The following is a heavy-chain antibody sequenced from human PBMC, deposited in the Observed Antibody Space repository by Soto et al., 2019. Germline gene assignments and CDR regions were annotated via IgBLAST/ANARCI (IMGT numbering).Heavy chain of an antibody. Sequence: EVQLLEFGGGLVQPGGSLRLSCAASGFTFSSYAMCWVRQAPGKWLEWVSAISGSGGSTYYADSVKGRITISRDNSKNTLYLQMNSLRAEDTGVYYCARSSGYYVPGNFADYWDQGTLVTVSS. CDR2: ISGSGGST. J-gene: IGHJ4*02. CDR1: GFTFSSYA. V-gene: IGHV3-23*01. D-gene: IGHD3-22*01. CDR3: ARSSGYYVPGNFADY.